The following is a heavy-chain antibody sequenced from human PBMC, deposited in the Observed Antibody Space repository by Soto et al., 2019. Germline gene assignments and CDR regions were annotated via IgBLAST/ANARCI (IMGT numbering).Heavy chain of an antibody. CDR2: IYPGDYDT. Sequence: PGESLKISCKGSGYDFSTYWIAWVRQMSGKGLEYVGIIYPGDYDTRYSPSFKGLVTISVDRSIKTAYLQWGSLKSSDTAMYYCVRGLTSTSHPKHFDLWGRGTLVTVSS. V-gene: IGHV5-51*01. CDR3: VRGLTSTSHPKHFDL. J-gene: IGHJ4*01. CDR1: GYDFSTYW.